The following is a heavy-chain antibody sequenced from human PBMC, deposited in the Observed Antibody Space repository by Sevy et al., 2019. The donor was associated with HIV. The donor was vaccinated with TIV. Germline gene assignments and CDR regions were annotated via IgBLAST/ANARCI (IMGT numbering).Heavy chain of an antibody. CDR3: AREDYYDSSGRADDAFDI. D-gene: IGHD3-22*01. CDR1: GFTFSSYE. V-gene: IGHV3-48*03. Sequence: GGSLRLSCAASGFTFSSYEMNWVRQAPGKGLEWVSYISSSGSTIYYADSVKGRFTISRDNAKNSLYLQMNSLRAEDTAVYYCAREDYYDSSGRADDAFDIWGQGTMVTVSS. CDR2: ISSSGSTI. J-gene: IGHJ3*02.